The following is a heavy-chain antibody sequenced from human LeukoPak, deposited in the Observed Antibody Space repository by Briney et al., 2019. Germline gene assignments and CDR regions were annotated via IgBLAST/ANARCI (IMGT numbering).Heavy chain of an antibody. CDR1: GYTFTGYY. D-gene: IGHD3-16*01. Sequence: ASVKVSCKASGYTFTGYYMHWVRQAPGQGLEWMGWINPNSGGTNYAQKFQGRVTMTRDTSISTAYMELSRLRSEDTAVYYCARVVGDYIWGSYSYYYYMDVWGKGTTVTVSS. J-gene: IGHJ6*03. V-gene: IGHV1-2*02. CDR3: ARVVGDYIWGSYSYYYYMDV. CDR2: INPNSGGT.